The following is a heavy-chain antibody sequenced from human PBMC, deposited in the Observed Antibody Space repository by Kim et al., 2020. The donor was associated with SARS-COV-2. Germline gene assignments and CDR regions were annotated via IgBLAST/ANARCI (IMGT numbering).Heavy chain of an antibody. CDR1: GFTFSSYD. CDR2: IGTAGDT. D-gene: IGHD3-10*01. V-gene: IGHV3-13*01. CDR3: ARGVNPSLVRGKKNWFDP. Sequence: GGSLRLSCAASGFTFSSYDMHWVRQATGKGLEWVSAIGTAGDTYYPGSVKGRFTISRENAKNSLYPQMNSLRAGDTAVYYCARGVNPSLVRGKKNWFDPWGQGTLVTVSS. J-gene: IGHJ5*02.